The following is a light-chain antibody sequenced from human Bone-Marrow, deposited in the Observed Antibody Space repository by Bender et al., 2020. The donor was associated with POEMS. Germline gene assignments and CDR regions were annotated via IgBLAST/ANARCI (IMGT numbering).Light chain of an antibody. CDR1: SSDVGTHNL. J-gene: IGLJ1*01. CDR2: EVT. CDR3: CSYAGDYTYV. V-gene: IGLV2-23*02. Sequence: QSALTQPASVSGSRGQSITISCTGTSSDVGTHNLVSWYQQHPGKAPKLLIYEVTKRPSGVPDRFSGSKSGNTASLTVSGLQAEDEADYYCCSYAGDYTYVFGSGTKVTVL.